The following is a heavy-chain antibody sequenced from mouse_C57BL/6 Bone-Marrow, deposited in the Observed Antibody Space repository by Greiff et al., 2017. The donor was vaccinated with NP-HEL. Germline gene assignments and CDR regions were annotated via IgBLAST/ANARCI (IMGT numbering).Heavy chain of an antibody. CDR3: ARSIYYDYADDPFYAMDY. V-gene: IGHV7-3*01. CDR2: IRDRANGYTT. CDR1: GFTFTDYY. J-gene: IGHJ4*01. D-gene: IGHD2-4*01. Sequence: EVQLQESGGGLVQPGGSLSLSCAASGFTFTDYYMSWVRQPPGKALEWLGFIRDRANGYTTEYSASVKGRFTISRDNSQSILSLQMIALRAEDSATYYCARSIYYDYADDPFYAMDYWGQGTSVTVSS.